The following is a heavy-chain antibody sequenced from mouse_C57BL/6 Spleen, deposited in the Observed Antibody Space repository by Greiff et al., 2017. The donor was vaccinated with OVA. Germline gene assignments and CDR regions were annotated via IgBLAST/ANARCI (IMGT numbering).Heavy chain of an antibody. D-gene: IGHD1-1*01. Sequence: VQLQQPGAELVKPGASVKLSCKASGYTFTSYWMHWVKQRPGQGLEWIGMIHPNSGSTNYNEKFKSKATLTVDKSSSTAYMQLSSLTSEDSAVYYCARDGSSPLYAMDYWGQGTSVTVSS. CDR2: IHPNSGST. V-gene: IGHV1-64*01. J-gene: IGHJ4*01. CDR1: GYTFTSYW. CDR3: ARDGSSPLYAMDY.